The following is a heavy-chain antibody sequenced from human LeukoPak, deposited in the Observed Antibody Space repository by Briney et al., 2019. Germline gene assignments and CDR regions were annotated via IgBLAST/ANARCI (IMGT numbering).Heavy chain of an antibody. CDR2: IYSSGSA. J-gene: IGHJ4*02. Sequence: PSETLSLTRTVSGGSLSTYYWMWIRQPPGKGLDWIGYIYSSGSANYNPSLKSRVTMSVDTSTNQFSLKLSSVTAADTAVYYCARMGGYSGYATHWGQGTLVTVSS. CDR1: GGSLSTYY. D-gene: IGHD5-12*01. CDR3: ARMGGYSGYATH. V-gene: IGHV4-59*08.